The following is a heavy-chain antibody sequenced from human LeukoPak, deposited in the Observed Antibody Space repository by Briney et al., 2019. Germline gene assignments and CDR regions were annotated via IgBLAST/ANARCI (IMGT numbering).Heavy chain of an antibody. D-gene: IGHD3-22*01. Sequence: GESLKISCKGSGYDFSSHWIGWVRQMPGKGLEWMGIIYPGDSDTKYSPSFQGQVTISADKSISTAYLQWSSLKASDTAMYYCARPLDPYDSGFDPWGQGTLVTVSS. CDR1: GYDFSSHW. CDR2: IYPGDSDT. V-gene: IGHV5-51*01. CDR3: ARPLDPYDSGFDP. J-gene: IGHJ5*02.